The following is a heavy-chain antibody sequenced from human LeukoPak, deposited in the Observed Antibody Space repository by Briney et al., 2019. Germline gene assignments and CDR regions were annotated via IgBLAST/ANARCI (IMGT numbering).Heavy chain of an antibody. CDR3: ARATQVAATWFDY. Sequence: SQTLSLTCAVSGGSISSGGYSWSWIRQPPGKGLEWIGYIYHSGSTYYNPSLKSRVTISVDRSKNQFSLKLSSVTAADTAVYYCARATQVAATWFDYWGQGTLVTVSS. D-gene: IGHD2-15*01. V-gene: IGHV4-30-2*01. J-gene: IGHJ4*02. CDR1: GGSISSGGYS. CDR2: IYHSGST.